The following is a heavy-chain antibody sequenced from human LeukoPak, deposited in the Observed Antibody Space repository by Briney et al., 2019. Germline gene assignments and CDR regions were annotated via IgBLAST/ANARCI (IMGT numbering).Heavy chain of an antibody. D-gene: IGHD6-19*01. CDR3: ARDLGLLSSGHVGDAFDV. CDR2: INWNGENT. J-gene: IGHJ3*01. V-gene: IGHV3-20*04. Sequence: GGSLRLSCAASGFTFDDYGMSWVRQAPGKGLEWVCGINWNGENTGCADSVRGRFTTSRDNAKNSLYLQMNIVRAEDTALYYCARDLGLLSSGHVGDAFDVWGQGTMVTVSS. CDR1: GFTFDDYG.